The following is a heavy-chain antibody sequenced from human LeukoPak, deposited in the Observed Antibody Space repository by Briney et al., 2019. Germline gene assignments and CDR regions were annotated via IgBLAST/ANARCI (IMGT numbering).Heavy chain of an antibody. D-gene: IGHD2-15*01. CDR2: IYTSGST. Sequence: PSETLSLTCTVSGGSISSGSYYLSWIRQPAGKGLEWIGRIYTSGSTNYNPSLKSRVTISVDTSKNQFSLKLSFVTAADTAVYYCARTRILSGYFDYWGQGTLVTVSS. V-gene: IGHV4-61*02. CDR3: ARTRILSGYFDY. CDR1: GGSISSGSYY. J-gene: IGHJ4*02.